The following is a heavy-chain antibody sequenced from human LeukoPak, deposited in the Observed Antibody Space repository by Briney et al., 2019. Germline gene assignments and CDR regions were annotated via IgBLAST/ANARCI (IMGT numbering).Heavy chain of an antibody. CDR1: GGSISSYY. CDR3: AREYSSRFPSI. D-gene: IGHD6-13*01. J-gene: IGHJ4*02. Sequence: SETLSLTCTVSGGSISSYYWSWIRQPPGKGLEWIGYIYYSGSTNYNPSLRSRVTISVDTSKNQFSLKLSSVTAADTAVYYCAREYSSRFPSIWGQGTLVTVSS. CDR2: IYYSGST. V-gene: IGHV4-59*01.